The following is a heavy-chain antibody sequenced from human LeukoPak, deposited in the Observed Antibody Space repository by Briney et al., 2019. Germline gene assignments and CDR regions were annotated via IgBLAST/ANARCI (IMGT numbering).Heavy chain of an antibody. Sequence: PGGSLRLSCAAPGFTFSSYAMSWVRQAPGKGLEWVSAISGSGGSTYYAGSVKGRFTISRDNSKNTLYLQMNSLRAEDTAVYYCANYGGVITKDAFDIWGQGTMVTVSS. J-gene: IGHJ3*02. CDR1: GFTFSSYA. CDR3: ANYGGVITKDAFDI. D-gene: IGHD3-10*01. V-gene: IGHV3-23*01. CDR2: ISGSGGST.